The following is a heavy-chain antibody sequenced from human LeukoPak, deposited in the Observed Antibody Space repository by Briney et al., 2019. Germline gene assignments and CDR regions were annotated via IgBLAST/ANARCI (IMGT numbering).Heavy chain of an antibody. V-gene: IGHV3-53*01. D-gene: IGHD6-13*01. CDR1: GFTVSSNY. Sequence: GGSLRLSCAASGFTVSSNYMSWVRQAPGKGLEWVSVIYSGGSTYYADSVKGRFTISRDNSKNTLYLQMNSLRAEDTAVYYCARGLAAGTFSGTPVASDYWGQGTLVTVSS. J-gene: IGHJ4*02. CDR2: IYSGGST. CDR3: ARGLAAGTFSGTPVASDY.